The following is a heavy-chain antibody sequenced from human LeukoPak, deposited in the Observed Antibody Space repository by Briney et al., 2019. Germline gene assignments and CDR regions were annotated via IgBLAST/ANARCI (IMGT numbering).Heavy chain of an antibody. CDR3: ARVTSGSPDY. CDR2: IYYSGST. D-gene: IGHD2-15*01. V-gene: IGHV4-38-2*01. CDR1: GFTVSSNY. Sequence: PGGSLRLSCAASGFTVSSNYMSWIRQPPGKGLEWIGSIYYSGSTYYNPSLKSRVTISVDTSKNQFSLKLSSVTAADTAVYYCARVTSGSPDYWGQGTLVTVSS. J-gene: IGHJ4*02.